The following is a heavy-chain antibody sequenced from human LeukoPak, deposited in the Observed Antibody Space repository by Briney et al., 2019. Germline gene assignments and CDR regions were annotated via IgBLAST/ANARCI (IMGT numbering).Heavy chain of an antibody. CDR1: GGSISSYY. D-gene: IGHD4-17*01. Sequence: PSETLSLTCTVSGGSISSYYWSWIRQPPGKGLEWIGYIYYSGSTNYNPSLKSRVTISVDTSKNQFSLKLSSVTAADTAVYYCARHQYRQSPTVTSYYYYYGMDVWGQGTTVTVSS. V-gene: IGHV4-59*08. CDR2: IYYSGST. CDR3: ARHQYRQSPTVTSYYYYYGMDV. J-gene: IGHJ6*02.